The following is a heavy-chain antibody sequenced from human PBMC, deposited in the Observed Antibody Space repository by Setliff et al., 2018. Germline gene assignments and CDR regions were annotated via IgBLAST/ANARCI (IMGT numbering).Heavy chain of an antibody. CDR2: IKSKGDGGTI. CDR1: GFTFSYAR. V-gene: IGHV3-15*07. Sequence: GGSLRLSCAASGFTFSYARMHWVRQAPGKGLEWVGRIKSKGDGGTIDYVAPVKGRFTISRDDSKNTLYLQMNSLKTEDTAVYYCTTDRVGCRGTTCYNAFDIWGQGTMVTVSS. CDR3: TTDRVGCRGTTCYNAFDI. D-gene: IGHD2-15*01. J-gene: IGHJ3*02.